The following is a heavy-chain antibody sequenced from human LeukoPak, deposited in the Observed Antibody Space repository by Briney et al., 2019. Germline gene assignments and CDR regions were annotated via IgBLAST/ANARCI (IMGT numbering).Heavy chain of an antibody. CDR1: GFTFRSYG. Sequence: PGGSLRLSCAASGFTFRSYGMHWVRQAPGKGLEWVAFIRYDGSNKYYADSVKGRFTISRDNSNNTLYLQMNSLRAEDTAVYYCAKEASGSRTYFDYWGQGTLVTVSS. D-gene: IGHD1-26*01. CDR3: AKEASGSRTYFDY. CDR2: IRYDGSNK. V-gene: IGHV3-30*02. J-gene: IGHJ4*02.